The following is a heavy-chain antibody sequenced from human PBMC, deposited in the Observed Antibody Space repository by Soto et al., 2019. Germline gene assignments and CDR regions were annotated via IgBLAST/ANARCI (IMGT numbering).Heavy chain of an antibody. V-gene: IGHV1-3*01. CDR2: INAGNGDT. Sequence: ASVKVSCKASGYTFTGYAVYWVRQAPGQRLEYMGWINAGNGDTKYSQNFQGRVTITRDTSASTAYMEVSSLRSEDTAIYYFARGGSSSWTSLDYWGQGTLVTVSS. CDR1: GYTFTGYA. J-gene: IGHJ4*02. CDR3: ARGGSSSWTSLDY. D-gene: IGHD6-13*01.